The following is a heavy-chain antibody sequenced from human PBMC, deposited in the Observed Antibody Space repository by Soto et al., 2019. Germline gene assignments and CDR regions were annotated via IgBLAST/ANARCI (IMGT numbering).Heavy chain of an antibody. CDR2: IYHGGTT. D-gene: IGHD6-19*01. V-gene: IGHV4-38-2*02. J-gene: IGHJ4*01. Sequence: PSETLSLTCTVSGYSISSGGYWAWIRQPPGKGPEWIASIYHGGTTFYNPSLKSRITISVDTSNNQFSLKLTSVTAADTAVYYCARVHVMVVAGSTFDYRGHGTLVTVSS. CDR3: ARVHVMVVAGSTFDY. CDR1: GYSISSGGY.